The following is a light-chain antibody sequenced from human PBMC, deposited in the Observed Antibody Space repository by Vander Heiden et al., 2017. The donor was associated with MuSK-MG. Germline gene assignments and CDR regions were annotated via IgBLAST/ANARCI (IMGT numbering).Light chain of an antibody. CDR3: QQTNSFPPT. Sequence: DIQVTQSPSSVSASVGDSVTITCRASQVINNWLAWYQQRPGRAPTLLVYLVSRLQSGVPSRFSGSGSGTDFTLTINSLQPEDSAIYYCQQTNSFPPTFGPGTTVDVK. CDR1: QVINNW. CDR2: LVS. V-gene: IGKV1-12*01. J-gene: IGKJ3*01.